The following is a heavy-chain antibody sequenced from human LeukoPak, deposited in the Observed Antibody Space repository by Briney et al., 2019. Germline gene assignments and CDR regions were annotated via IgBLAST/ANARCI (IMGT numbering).Heavy chain of an antibody. J-gene: IGHJ4*02. D-gene: IGHD2-21*02. Sequence: ASVKVSCKASGYTFTSYYMHWVRQAPGQGLEWMGWINPNSGGTNYAQKFQGRVTMTTETSISTAYMELTRLRSDDTGVYYCARGSPAGTAQRRDYWREGTLVTVCS. CDR3: ARGSPAGTAQRRDY. V-gene: IGHV1-2*02. CDR1: GYTFTSYY. CDR2: INPNSGGT.